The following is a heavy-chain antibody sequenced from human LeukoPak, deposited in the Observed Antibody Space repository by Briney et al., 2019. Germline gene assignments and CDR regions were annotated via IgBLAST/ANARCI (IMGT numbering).Heavy chain of an antibody. D-gene: IGHD3-3*01. J-gene: IGHJ4*02. CDR2: MNPNSGNT. V-gene: IGHV1-8*03. Sequence: ASVKVSCKASGYTFSNYEINWVRQATGQGLEWMGWMNPNSGNTGYAQKFQGRVTITRDTSISTAYMEPSSLRSEDTAVYYCARGYDFWSGHSSLFDYWGQGTLVTVSS. CDR3: ARGYDFWSGHSSLFDY. CDR1: GYTFSNYE.